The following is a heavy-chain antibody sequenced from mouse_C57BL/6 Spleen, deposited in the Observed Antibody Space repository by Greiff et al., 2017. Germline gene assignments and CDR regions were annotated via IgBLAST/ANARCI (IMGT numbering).Heavy chain of an antibody. D-gene: IGHD1-1*01. CDR2: INPGSGGT. Sequence: QVQLKQSGAELVRPGTSVKVSCKASGYAFTNYLIEWVKQRPGQGLEWIGVINPGSGGTNYNEKFKGKATLTADKSSSTAYMQLSSLTSEDSAVYFCAREVYGNFGYWGQGTTLTVSS. V-gene: IGHV1-54*01. J-gene: IGHJ2*01. CDR1: GYAFTNYL. CDR3: AREVYGNFGY.